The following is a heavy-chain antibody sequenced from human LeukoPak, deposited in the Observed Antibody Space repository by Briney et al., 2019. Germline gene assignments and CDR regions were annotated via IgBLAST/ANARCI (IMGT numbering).Heavy chain of an antibody. CDR1: GYSISSGYY. Sequence: SETLSLTCAVSGYSISSGYYWGWIRQPPGKGLEWIGTLYYSGSTYYSASLKSRVTMSGDTSRNQFSLRLSSVNAADTAVYYCAKAGVRYSDSSALYAFDFWGPGTMVTVSS. CDR3: AKAGVRYSDSSALYAFDF. V-gene: IGHV4-38-2*01. CDR2: LYYSGST. D-gene: IGHD3-22*01. J-gene: IGHJ3*01.